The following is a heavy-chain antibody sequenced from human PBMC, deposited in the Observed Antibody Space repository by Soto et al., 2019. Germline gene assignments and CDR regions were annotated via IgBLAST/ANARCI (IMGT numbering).Heavy chain of an antibody. Sequence: SETLALTCTVSGGSISSYYWSWIRQPPGKGLEGIGYIYYSGSTNYNPSLTSRVTISVDTSKNQFSLKLSSVTAADTAVYYCARLAGYSSSWYYFDYWGQGTLVTVYS. D-gene: IGHD6-13*01. CDR2: IYYSGST. V-gene: IGHV4-59*01. CDR3: ARLAGYSSSWYYFDY. J-gene: IGHJ4*02. CDR1: GGSISSYY.